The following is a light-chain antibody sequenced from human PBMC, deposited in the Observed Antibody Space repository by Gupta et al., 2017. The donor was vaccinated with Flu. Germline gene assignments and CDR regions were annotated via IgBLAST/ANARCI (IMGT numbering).Light chain of an antibody. CDR1: QSIDSN. CDR3: QQYHNWRT. CDR2: GAS. V-gene: IGKV3-15*01. J-gene: IGKJ1*01. Sequence: EIVMTQSPATLSVSPGERATLSCRASQSIDSNLAWYQQKPGKAPRLVIYGASTRPSGIPARFSGSGSGTEFSLTISSLQSEDFAVYYCQQYHNWRTFGQGTKVDMK.